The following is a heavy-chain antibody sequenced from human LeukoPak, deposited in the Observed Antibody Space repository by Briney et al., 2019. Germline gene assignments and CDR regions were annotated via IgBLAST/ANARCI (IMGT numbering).Heavy chain of an antibody. CDR3: ARGPITTRSHFDY. V-gene: IGHV1-69*13. CDR2: IIPIFATA. Sequence: SVKVSCKASGYTFTGYYMHWVRQAPGQGLEWMGGIIPIFATANYAQKFQGRVTITADESTSTAYMKLSSLRSEDTAVYYCARGPITTRSHFDYWGQGTLVTVSS. D-gene: IGHD3-22*01. J-gene: IGHJ4*02. CDR1: GYTFTGYY.